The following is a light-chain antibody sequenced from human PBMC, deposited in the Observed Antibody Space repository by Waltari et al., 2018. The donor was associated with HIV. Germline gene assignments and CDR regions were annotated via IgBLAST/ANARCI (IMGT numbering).Light chain of an antibody. CDR1: NSNAGLRY. J-gene: IGLJ3*02. CDR3: AAWDYSLSGWV. V-gene: IGLV1-47*01. CDR2: GIN. Sequence: QSVLTQPPSASGTPGQRVTISCPGSNSNAGLRYVYWYQQPPGTTPKLVTYGINLRPSGVPDRFSGSKSGTSVSLVISGIRSEDEADYYCAAWDYSLSGWVFGGGTKLTVL.